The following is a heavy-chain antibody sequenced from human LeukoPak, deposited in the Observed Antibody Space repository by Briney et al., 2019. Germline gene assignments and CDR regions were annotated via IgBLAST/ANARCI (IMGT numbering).Heavy chain of an antibody. CDR2: IYYSGST. CDR1: GGSISSSSYY. V-gene: IGHV4-39*01. D-gene: IGHD3-10*01. Sequence: SETLSLTCTVSGGSISSSSYYWGWIRQPPGKGLEWIGSIYYSGSTYYNPSLKSRVTISVDTSKNQFSLKLSSVTAADTAVYYCARTKVSYGSGSYLNWFDPWGQGTLVTVSS. CDR3: ARTKVSYGSGSYLNWFDP. J-gene: IGHJ5*02.